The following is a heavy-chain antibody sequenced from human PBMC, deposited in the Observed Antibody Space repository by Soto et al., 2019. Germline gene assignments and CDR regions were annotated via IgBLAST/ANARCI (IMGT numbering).Heavy chain of an antibody. D-gene: IGHD1-26*01. CDR2: IDPSDSYT. J-gene: IGHJ6*02. CDR1: GYSFTSYW. CDR3: ARLAGGGSRYYYYGMDV. Sequence: PGESLKISCKGSGYSFTSYWISWVRQMPGKGLEWMGRIDPSDSYTNYSPSFQGHVTISADKSISTAYLQWSSLKASDTAMYYCARLAGGGSRYYYYGMDVWGQGTTVTVSS. V-gene: IGHV5-10-1*01.